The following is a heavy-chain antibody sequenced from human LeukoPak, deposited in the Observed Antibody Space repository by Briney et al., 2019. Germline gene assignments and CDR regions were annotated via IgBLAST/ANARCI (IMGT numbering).Heavy chain of an antibody. CDR1: GYTLTELS. J-gene: IGHJ4*02. D-gene: IGHD5-12*01. CDR2: FDPEDGET. CDR3: ATSLNGYEIFDY. V-gene: IGHV1-24*01. Sequence: ASVKVSCKVSGYTLTELSMHWVRQAPGKGLEWMGGFDPEDGETIYAQKFQGRVTMTEDTSTDTAYMELSSLRSEDTAVYYCATSLNGYEIFDYWGQGTLVTVSS.